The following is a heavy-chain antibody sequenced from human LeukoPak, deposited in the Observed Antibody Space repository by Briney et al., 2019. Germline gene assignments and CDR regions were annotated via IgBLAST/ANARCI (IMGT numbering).Heavy chain of an antibody. V-gene: IGHV1-2*06. CDR1: GYTLTVYY. J-gene: IGHJ4*01. Sequence: GASVKVSCKASGYTLTVYYIHWVRQAPGQGLEWMGRINPNSGDTNFAQKFQGRVTMTRDTSISTAYMDLSGLRPDDTAVYYCAREGSGNTYGRGSYFDYWGHGILVTVSS. D-gene: IGHD5-18*01. CDR3: AREGSGNTYGRGSYFDY. CDR2: INPNSGDT.